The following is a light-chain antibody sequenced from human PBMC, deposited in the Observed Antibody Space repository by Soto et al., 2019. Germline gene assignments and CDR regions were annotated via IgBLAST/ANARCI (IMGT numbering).Light chain of an antibody. CDR3: QQYRNWPRT. J-gene: IGKJ1*01. CDR2: GAS. CDR1: QSVDIN. V-gene: IGKV3-15*01. Sequence: EIVLTQSRATLSVSPGERGTLSCRCRQSVDINLAWYQQKPGQAPRLLIYGASTRAIDMPGRFSGRGSGTEFTLTISSLQSEDFAVYYCQQYRNWPRTFGQGTKVDI.